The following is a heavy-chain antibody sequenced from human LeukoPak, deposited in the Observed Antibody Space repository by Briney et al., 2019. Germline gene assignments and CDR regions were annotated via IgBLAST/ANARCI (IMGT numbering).Heavy chain of an antibody. CDR1: GFTFSSYG. CDR2: IWYDGSNK. V-gene: IGHV3-33*01. CDR3: TTGKGAMVR. J-gene: IGHJ4*02. Sequence: PGGSLRLSCAASGFTFSSYGMHWVRQAPGKGLEWVAVIWYDGSNKYYADSVKGRFTISRDNSKNTLYLQMNSLRAEDTAVYYCTTGKGAMVRWGQGTLVTVSS. D-gene: IGHD5-18*01.